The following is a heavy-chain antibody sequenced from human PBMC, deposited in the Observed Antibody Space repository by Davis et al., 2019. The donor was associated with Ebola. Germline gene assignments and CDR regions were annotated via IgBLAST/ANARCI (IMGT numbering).Heavy chain of an antibody. D-gene: IGHD2-21*01. CDR2: ISYDGSNK. CDR3: ATAYGPLGGGMDV. V-gene: IGHV3-30*03. CDR1: GFTFSSYG. J-gene: IGHJ6*04. Sequence: GGSLTLSCAASGFTFSSYGMHWVRQAPGKGLEWVAVISYDGSNKYYADSVKGRYTITRDNSKNTLYLQMNSLRAEETAVYYCATAYGPLGGGMDVWGKGTTVTVSS.